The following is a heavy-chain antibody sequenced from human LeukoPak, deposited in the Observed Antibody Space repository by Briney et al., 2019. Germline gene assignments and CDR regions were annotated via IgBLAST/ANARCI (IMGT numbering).Heavy chain of an antibody. CDR2: ITSTGRYI. D-gene: IGHD1-26*01. J-gene: IGHJ4*02. Sequence: GGSLRLSCAASGFTFSNYWMSWVRQAPGKGLEWVSSITSTGRYIFYADSLKGRFTISRDNAKKSLYLQMNSLRAEDTAVYYCAKDRRVGGPIGGDYWGQGTLVTVSS. CDR3: AKDRRVGGPIGGDY. CDR1: GFTFSNYW. V-gene: IGHV3-21*01.